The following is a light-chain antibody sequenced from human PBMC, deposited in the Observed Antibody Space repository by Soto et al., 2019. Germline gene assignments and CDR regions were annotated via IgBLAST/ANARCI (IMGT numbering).Light chain of an antibody. J-gene: IGKJ1*01. Sequence: PGQRATLSCRASQSVANNYLAWYLQRPGQPPRLLIYAASARATGIPDRFSGSGSGTDFTLTISRLEPEDFAVYYCQQYGISPQTFGQGTKVDIK. CDR2: AAS. CDR3: QQYGISPQT. V-gene: IGKV3-20*01. CDR1: QSVANNY.